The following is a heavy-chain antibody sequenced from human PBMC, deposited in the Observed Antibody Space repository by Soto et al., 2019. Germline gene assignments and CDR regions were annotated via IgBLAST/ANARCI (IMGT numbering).Heavy chain of an antibody. Sequence: QVQLVESGGGVVQPGRSLRLSCAASGFTFSSYAVHWVRQAPGKGMEWVAVISYDASKKYYADSVKGRFTISRDNSKNTLYLQMNSLRTDDTAVYYCARGASSTSYNGLDYWGQGTLVTVSS. V-gene: IGHV3-30-3*01. J-gene: IGHJ4*02. D-gene: IGHD6-6*01. CDR1: GFTFSSYA. CDR3: ARGASSTSYNGLDY. CDR2: ISYDASKK.